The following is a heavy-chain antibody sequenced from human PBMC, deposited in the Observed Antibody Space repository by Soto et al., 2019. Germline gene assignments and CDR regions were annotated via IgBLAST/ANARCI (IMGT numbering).Heavy chain of an antibody. Sequence: QITLKESGPTLVKPTQTLTLTCTFSGFSLSTNGVGVGWIRQPPGKALEGLALIYWDGDKRYSPSLRSRLTPTKDTSKHQVVLTMTNMDPVDTATSYCARRRDGTYALGYWGQGTLVTVAS. V-gene: IGHV2-5*02. CDR2: IYWDGDK. D-gene: IGHD1-26*01. CDR1: GFSLSTNGVG. J-gene: IGHJ4*02. CDR3: ARRRDGTYALGY.